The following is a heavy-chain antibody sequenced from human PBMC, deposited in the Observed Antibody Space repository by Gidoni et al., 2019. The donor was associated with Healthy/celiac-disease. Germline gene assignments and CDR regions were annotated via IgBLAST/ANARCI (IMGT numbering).Heavy chain of an antibody. CDR2: FYYSGSP. V-gene: IGHV4-39*01. D-gene: IGHD3-10*01. Sequence: QLQLQESGPGRVKPSETLSLPCTCSGGPLSSSSYYWGWVRQPPGKGLEWIGSFYYSGSPYYNPSRKSRVTISVDTSKNQFSLTRRSVTAADTDVYYCARRGFGEPHAYYFDYWGQGTLVTVSS. CDR3: ARRGFGEPHAYYFDY. J-gene: IGHJ4*02. CDR1: GGPLSSSSYY.